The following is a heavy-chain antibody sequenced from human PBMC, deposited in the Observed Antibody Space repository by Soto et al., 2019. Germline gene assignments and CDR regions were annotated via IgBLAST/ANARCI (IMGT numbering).Heavy chain of an antibody. CDR1: GGTFSSYA. D-gene: IGHD2-2*01. CDR2: FIPIFGTA. Sequence: QVQLVQSGAEVKKPGSSVKVSCKASGGTFSSYAISWVRQAPGQGLEWMGGFIPIFGTANYAQKFQGRVTITADESTSTADMELSSLRSEDTAVYYCARGDSVVVVPAAMPDYYYYGMDVWGQGTTVTVSS. CDR3: ARGDSVVVVPAAMPDYYYYGMDV. V-gene: IGHV1-69*01. J-gene: IGHJ6*02.